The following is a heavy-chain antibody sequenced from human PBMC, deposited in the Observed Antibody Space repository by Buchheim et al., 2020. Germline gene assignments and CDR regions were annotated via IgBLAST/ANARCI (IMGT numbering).Heavy chain of an antibody. CDR1: GFTFSTCG. CDR2: VKSKTDGGTT. Sequence: VQLVESGGGVVQPGRSLRLSCAASGFTFSTCGMHWVRQAPGKGLEWVGRVKSKTDGGTTDYAAPVKDRFIISRDDSKNTLYLQMNGLKTEDTAVYYCTTDRGIAVRPLFDIWGQGT. V-gene: IGHV3-15*01. J-gene: IGHJ3*02. CDR3: TTDRGIAVRPLFDI. D-gene: IGHD6-19*01.